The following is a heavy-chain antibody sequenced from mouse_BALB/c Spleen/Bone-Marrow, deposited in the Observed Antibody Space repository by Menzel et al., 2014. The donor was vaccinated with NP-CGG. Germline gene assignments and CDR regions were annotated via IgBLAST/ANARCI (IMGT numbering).Heavy chain of an antibody. CDR2: IYPGDGDT. CDR3: ASRGDYSYSMDY. Sequence: QVQLQQSGAELVRPGSSVKISCKAPGYAFSNYWMNWMKQRPGQGLEWIGQIYPGDGDTNYNGEFKGKATLTADKSSNTAYMQLSSLTSEDSAVYFCASRGDYSYSMDYWGQGTSVTASS. J-gene: IGHJ4*01. V-gene: IGHV1-80*01. D-gene: IGHD1-1*01. CDR1: GYAFSNYW.